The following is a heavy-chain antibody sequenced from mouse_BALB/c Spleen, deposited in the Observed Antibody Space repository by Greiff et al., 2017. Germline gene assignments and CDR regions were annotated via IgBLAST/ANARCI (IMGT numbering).Heavy chain of an antibody. CDR3: ASPYGTPPAPAWFAY. Sequence: QVKLVESGPGLVAPSQSLSITCTVSGFSLTSYGVHWVRQPPGKGLEWLGVIWAGGSTNYNSALMSRLSISKDNSKSQVFLKMNSLQTDDTAMYYCASPYGTPPAPAWFAYWGQGTLVTVSA. V-gene: IGHV2-9*02. CDR1: GFSLTSYG. J-gene: IGHJ3*01. CDR2: IWAGGST. D-gene: IGHD1-1*01.